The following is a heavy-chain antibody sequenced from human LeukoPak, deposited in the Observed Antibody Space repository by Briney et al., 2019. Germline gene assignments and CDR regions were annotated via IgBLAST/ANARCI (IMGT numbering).Heavy chain of an antibody. CDR1: GFSFSSYW. V-gene: IGHV3-7*03. J-gene: IGHJ4*02. Sequence: GGSLRLSCAASGFSFSSYWMSWVRQAPGKGLEWVANINQDGSGRYYVASVKGRFTISRDNSKNTLYLQMNSLRAEDTALYYCARTAMGDYVRFPNDYWGQGTLVTVSS. CDR3: ARTAMGDYVRFPNDY. CDR2: INQDGSGR. D-gene: IGHD4-17*01.